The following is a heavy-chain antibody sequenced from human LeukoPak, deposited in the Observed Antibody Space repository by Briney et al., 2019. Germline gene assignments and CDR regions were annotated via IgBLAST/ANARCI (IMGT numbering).Heavy chain of an antibody. CDR1: GFTFSDYY. CDR3: ARDGIRLLRSYYMDV. V-gene: IGHV3-11*04. D-gene: IGHD2-21*01. CDR2: ISSSGSTI. Sequence: PGGSLRLSCAASGFTFSDYYMSWIRQAPGKGLEWVSYISSSGSTIYYADSVKGRFTISRDNSKNTLYLQMNSLRAEDTAVYYCARDGIRLLRSYYMDVWGKGTTVTVSS. J-gene: IGHJ6*03.